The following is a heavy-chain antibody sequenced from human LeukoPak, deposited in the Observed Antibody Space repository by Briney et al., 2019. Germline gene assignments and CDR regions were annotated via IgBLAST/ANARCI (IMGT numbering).Heavy chain of an antibody. CDR3: ASPGGSVSYSDLDY. D-gene: IGHD1-26*01. CDR2: IIPIFGTA. J-gene: IGHJ4*02. CDR1: GGTFSSYA. Sequence: GSSVKVSCKASGGTFSSYAISWVRQAPGQGLEWMGGIIPIFGTANYAQKFQGRVTITADESTSTAYMELSSLRSEDTAVYYCASPGGSVSYSDLDYWGQGTLVTVSS. V-gene: IGHV1-69*01.